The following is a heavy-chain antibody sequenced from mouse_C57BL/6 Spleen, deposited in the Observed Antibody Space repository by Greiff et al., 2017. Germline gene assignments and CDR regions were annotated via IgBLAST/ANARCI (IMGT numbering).Heavy chain of an antibody. V-gene: IGHV14-1*01. Sequence: VQLQQSGAELVRPGASVKLSCTASGFNIKDYYMHWVKQRPEQGLEWIGRIDPEDGDTEYAPKFQGKATMTADTSSNTAYLQLSSLTSEDTAVYYCTTFLLLRSDWYFDVWGTGTTVTVSS. CDR1: GFNIKDYY. J-gene: IGHJ1*03. D-gene: IGHD1-1*01. CDR3: TTFLLLRSDWYFDV. CDR2: IDPEDGDT.